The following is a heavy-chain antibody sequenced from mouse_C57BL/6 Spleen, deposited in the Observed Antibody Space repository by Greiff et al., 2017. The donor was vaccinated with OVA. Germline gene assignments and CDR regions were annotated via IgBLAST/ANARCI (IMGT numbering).Heavy chain of an antibody. CDR3: TRMDSNCEGYYAMDY. J-gene: IGHJ4*01. Sequence: VQLKESGTVLARPGASVKMSCKTSGYTFTSYWMHWVKQRPGQGLEWIGAIYPGNSDTSYNQKFKGKAKLTAVQSDSTAYMELSSLTNEDSEVYDSTRMDSNCEGYYAMDYWGQGTSVTVSS. D-gene: IGHD2-5*01. CDR2: IYPGNSDT. V-gene: IGHV1-5*01. CDR1: GYTFTSYW.